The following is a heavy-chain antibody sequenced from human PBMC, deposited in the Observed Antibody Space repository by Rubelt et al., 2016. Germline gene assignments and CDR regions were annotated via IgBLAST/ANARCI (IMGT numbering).Heavy chain of an antibody. CDR2: IYYSGST. D-gene: IGHD1-26*01. V-gene: IGHV4-39*01. J-gene: IGHJ3*02. Sequence: QLQLQESGPGLVKPSETLSLTCTVSGGSISSSSYYWGWIRQPPGKGLEWIGSIYYSGSTYYNPSLKSRVTISVDKSKNQFSLKLSSVTAADTAVYYCASGSSEWLMDAFDIWGQGTMVTVSS. CDR3: ASGSSEWLMDAFDI. CDR1: GGSISSSSYY.